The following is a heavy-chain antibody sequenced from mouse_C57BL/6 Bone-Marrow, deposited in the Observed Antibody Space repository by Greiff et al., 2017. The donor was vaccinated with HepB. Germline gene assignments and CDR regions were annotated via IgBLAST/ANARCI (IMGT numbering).Heavy chain of an antibody. J-gene: IGHJ3*01. D-gene: IGHD1-1*01. Sequence: EVQLLESGGGLVQPKGSLKLSCAASGFSFNTYAMNWVRQAPGKGLEWVARIRSKSNNYATYYADSVKDRFTISRDDSESMLYLQMNNLKTEDTAMYYCVRHRYGSSSAWFAYWGQGTLVTVSA. CDR1: GFSFNTYA. V-gene: IGHV10-1*01. CDR2: IRSKSNNYAT. CDR3: VRHRYGSSSAWFAY.